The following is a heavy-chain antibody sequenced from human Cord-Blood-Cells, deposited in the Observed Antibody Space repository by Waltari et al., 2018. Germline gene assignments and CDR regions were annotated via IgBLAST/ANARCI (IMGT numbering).Heavy chain of an antibody. V-gene: IGHV1-46*01. Sequence: QVQLVQSGAEVKKPGASVKVSCKASGYTFPSSYMPWVRQAPGQGLEWMGIINPSGGSTSYAQKFQGRVTMTRDTSTSTVYMELSSLRSEDTAVYYCARQLVSSAFDIWGQGTMVTVSS. CDR3: ARQLVSSAFDI. CDR1: GYTFPSSY. D-gene: IGHD6-6*01. J-gene: IGHJ3*02. CDR2: INPSGGST.